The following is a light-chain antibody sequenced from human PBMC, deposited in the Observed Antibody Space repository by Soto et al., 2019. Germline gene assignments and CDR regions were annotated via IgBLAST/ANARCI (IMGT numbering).Light chain of an antibody. V-gene: IGKV3-20*01. CDR3: QQYGGAPFT. Sequence: EIVLTQSPRTLSLSPGESATLSCRASQNVYINSLAWFQQKPGQTPRLLISVPSTRAAGVPDRFTGSGSGAYFALTITCLETEDFAMYYCQQYGGAPFTFGPGTRV. CDR2: VPS. CDR1: QNVYINS. J-gene: IGKJ3*01.